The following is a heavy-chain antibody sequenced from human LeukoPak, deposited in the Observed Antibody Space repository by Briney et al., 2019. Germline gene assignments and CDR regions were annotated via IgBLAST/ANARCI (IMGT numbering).Heavy chain of an antibody. V-gene: IGHV4-59*01. D-gene: IGHD3-10*01. J-gene: IGHJ4*02. CDR2: ISSSGT. Sequence: PSETLSLTCTVSGGSISNYLWSWLRQSPGQGPEWIGYISSSGTNYNPSHGSRVTISVDTSKNQFSLKLSSVTAADTAVYYCARDKSLRGNWFGNDYWGQGTLVTVSS. CDR1: GGSISNYL. CDR3: ARDKSLRGNWFGNDY.